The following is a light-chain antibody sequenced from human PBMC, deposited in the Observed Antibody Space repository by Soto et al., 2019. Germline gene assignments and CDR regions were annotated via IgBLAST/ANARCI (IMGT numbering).Light chain of an antibody. Sequence: QSVLTQPPSASATRGQRVSISCSGSNSNVGDNYVYWYQHVPGTAPKLLIYYTDERPSGVPDRFSGSKSGTSASLAISGLRSEDEALYYCATWDDSLSGVVFGGGTKLTVL. CDR2: YTD. CDR1: NSNVGDNY. V-gene: IGLV1-47*02. CDR3: ATWDDSLSGVV. J-gene: IGLJ3*02.